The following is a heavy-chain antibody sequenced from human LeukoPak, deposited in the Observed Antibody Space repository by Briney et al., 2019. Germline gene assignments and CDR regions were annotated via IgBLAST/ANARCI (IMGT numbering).Heavy chain of an antibody. Sequence: GGSLRLSCAASGFTFSSYGMHWVRQAPGKGLEWVAVISYDGSNKYYADSVKGRFTISRDNSKNTLYLQMNSLRAEDTAVYYCARGAGYNYPYYFDYWGQGTLVTVSS. J-gene: IGHJ4*02. D-gene: IGHD5-24*01. CDR2: ISYDGSNK. CDR1: GFTFSSYG. V-gene: IGHV3-30*03. CDR3: ARGAGYNYPYYFDY.